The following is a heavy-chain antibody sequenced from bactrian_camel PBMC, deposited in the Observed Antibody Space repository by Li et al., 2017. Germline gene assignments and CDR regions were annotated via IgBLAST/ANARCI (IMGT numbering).Heavy chain of an antibody. CDR3: GRDPYNTLGQFEF. Sequence: QLVESGGGLVQPGESLRLSCATSGYTFGSYGMTWARQAPGKGFEWVSAINHKGDSTVYGDSVKNTLFLQLNSLKPEDTAMYYCGRDPYNTLGQFEFWGQGTQVTVS. V-gene: IGHV3S40*01. CDR2: INHKGDST. J-gene: IGHJ4*01. CDR1: GYTFGSYG. D-gene: IGHD1*01.